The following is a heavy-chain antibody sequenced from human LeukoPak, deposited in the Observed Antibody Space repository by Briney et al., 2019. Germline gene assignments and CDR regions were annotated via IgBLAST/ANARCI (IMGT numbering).Heavy chain of an antibody. CDR2: IYGSGST. CDR1: GFSISSDNYY. V-gene: IGHV4-61*02. CDR3: ARDLGYSGFDWAP. J-gene: IGHJ5*02. Sequence: PSETLSLTCSVSGFSISSDNYYWNWIRQPAGKGLERIGRIYGSGSTSYNPSLTSRVTISVDTSKNQFSLMLTSVTAADAAVYYCARDLGYSGFDWAPWGQGTLVTVSS. D-gene: IGHD5-12*01.